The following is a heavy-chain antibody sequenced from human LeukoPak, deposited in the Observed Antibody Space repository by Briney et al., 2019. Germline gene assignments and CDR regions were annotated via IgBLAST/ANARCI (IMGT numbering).Heavy chain of an antibody. J-gene: IGHJ4*02. Sequence: PGRSLRLSCAASGFTFSSYAMHWVRQAPGKGLEWVAVISYDGSNKYYADSVKGRFTISRDNSKNTLYLQMNSLRAEDTAVYYYARDLYYWGQGTLVTVSS. CDR2: ISYDGSNK. V-gene: IGHV3-30*04. CDR3: ARDLYY. CDR1: GFTFSSYA.